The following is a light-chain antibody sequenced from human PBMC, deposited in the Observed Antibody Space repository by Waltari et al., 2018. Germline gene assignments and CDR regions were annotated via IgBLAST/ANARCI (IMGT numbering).Light chain of an antibody. CDR1: QSVLYSSNNKDY. J-gene: IGKJ2*01. CDR2: WAS. Sequence: DIVMTQSPASLAVSLGERDTINCKSGQSVLYSSNNKDYLAWYQQKPGQPPKLLFYWASTRESGVPDRFSGSGSGTDFTLTISSLQAEDVAVYYCQQYHSFPYTFGQGTKLEI. CDR3: QQYHSFPYT. V-gene: IGKV4-1*01.